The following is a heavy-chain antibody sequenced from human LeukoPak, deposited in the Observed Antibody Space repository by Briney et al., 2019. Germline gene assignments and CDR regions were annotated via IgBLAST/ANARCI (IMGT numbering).Heavy chain of an antibody. J-gene: IGHJ6*03. CDR2: ISAYNGNT. D-gene: IGHD6-13*01. Sequence: ASVKVSCKASGYTFTSYGISWVRQAPGQGLEWMGWISAYNGNTNYAQKLQGRVTMTTDPSTSTAYMELRSLRSDDTAVYYCARDLGQYSSSWYSNYYYYYMDVWGKGTTVTVSS. CDR3: ARDLGQYSSSWYSNYYYYYMDV. V-gene: IGHV1-18*01. CDR1: GYTFTSYG.